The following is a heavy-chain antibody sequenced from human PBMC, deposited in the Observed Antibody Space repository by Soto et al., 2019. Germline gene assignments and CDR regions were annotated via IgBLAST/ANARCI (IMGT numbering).Heavy chain of an antibody. D-gene: IGHD5-18*01. J-gene: IGHJ4*02. CDR2: ISDDGTNK. CDR1: GFTFSGYA. V-gene: IGHV3-30-3*01. Sequence: SLTISCEASGFTFSGYAMHCVRHAPGKGLEWVAVISDDGTNKHYADSVRGRFTISRDNSKNTLNLQMDSLRPEDTAVYYCARAGSSRGLWLGPDYWGQGTQVTVSS. CDR3: ARAGSSRGLWLGPDY.